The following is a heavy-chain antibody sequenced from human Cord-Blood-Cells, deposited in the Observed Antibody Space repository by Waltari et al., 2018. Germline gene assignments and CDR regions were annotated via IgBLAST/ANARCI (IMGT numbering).Heavy chain of an antibody. Sequence: QVQLVQSGAEVKKPGASVKVSCKASGYTFTSYAMHWVRQAPGQRLEWMGWINAGNGNTKYSQKFQGRVTITRDTSASTAYMELSSLRSEDTAVYYCVRDLTPNTLGYCSGGSCYYYYYGMDVWGQGTTVTVSS. CDR2: INAGNGNT. J-gene: IGHJ6*02. CDR1: GYTFTSYA. D-gene: IGHD2-15*01. CDR3: VRDLTPNTLGYCSGGSCYYYYYGMDV. V-gene: IGHV1-3*01.